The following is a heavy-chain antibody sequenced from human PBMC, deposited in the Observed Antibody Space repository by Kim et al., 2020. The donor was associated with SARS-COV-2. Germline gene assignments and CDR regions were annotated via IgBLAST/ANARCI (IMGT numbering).Heavy chain of an antibody. V-gene: IGHV1-2*04. CDR1: GYTFTGYY. CDR3: ARGRATVTRYYYYGMDV. D-gene: IGHD4-17*01. J-gene: IGHJ6*02. Sequence: ASVKVSCKASGYTFTGYYMHWVRQAPGQGLEWMGWINPNSGGTNYAQKFQGWVTMTRDTSISTAYMELSRLRSDDTAVYYCARGRATVTRYYYYGMDVWGQGTTVTVSS. CDR2: INPNSGGT.